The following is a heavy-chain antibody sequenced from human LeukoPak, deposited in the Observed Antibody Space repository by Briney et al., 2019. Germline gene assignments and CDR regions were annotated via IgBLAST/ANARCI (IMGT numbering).Heavy chain of an antibody. CDR2: ISSSTSTI. J-gene: IGHJ4*02. V-gene: IGHV3-11*04. CDR1: GFTFSDYY. D-gene: IGHD4-17*01. CDR3: ARPSPGNYGDYQFDY. Sequence: PGGSLRLSCAASGFTFSDYYMSWIRQAPGKGLEWVSYISSSTSTIYYADSVKGRFTISRDNAKNSLCLQMNSLRAEDTAVYYCARPSPGNYGDYQFDYWGQGTLVTVSS.